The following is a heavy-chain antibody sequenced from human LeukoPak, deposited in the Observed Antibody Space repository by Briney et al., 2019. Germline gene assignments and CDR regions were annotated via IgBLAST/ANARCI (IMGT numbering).Heavy chain of an antibody. CDR2: INPSGGST. V-gene: IGHV1-46*01. D-gene: IGHD6-19*01. Sequence: ASVKVSCKASGYTFTSYYMHWVRQAPGQGLEWMGIINPSGGSTSYAQKFQGRVTMTRDTSTSTVYMELSSLRSEDTAVYYCASHSSGWEGIDYWGQGTLVTVSS. J-gene: IGHJ4*02. CDR3: ASHSSGWEGIDY. CDR1: GYTFTSYY.